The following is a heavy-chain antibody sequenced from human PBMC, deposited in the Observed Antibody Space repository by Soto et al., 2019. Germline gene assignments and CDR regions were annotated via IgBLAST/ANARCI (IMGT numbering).Heavy chain of an antibody. Sequence: GGSLRLSCAASGFTFTSYSMNWVRQAPGQGLEWVSYITSKSTTIKYADSVKGRFTVSRDNAKNSLYLQLNSLRDEDTAVYYCAREMGACSDSSCYPGPYDSWGQGTLVTVSS. V-gene: IGHV3-48*02. CDR3: AREMGACSDSSCYPGPYDS. D-gene: IGHD3-16*01. CDR2: ITSKSTTI. J-gene: IGHJ5*02. CDR1: GFTFTSYS.